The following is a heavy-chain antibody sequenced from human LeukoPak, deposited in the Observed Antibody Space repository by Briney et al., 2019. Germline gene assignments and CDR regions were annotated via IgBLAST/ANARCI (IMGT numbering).Heavy chain of an antibody. CDR1: GLTFSSYA. D-gene: IGHD1-26*01. V-gene: IGHV3-23*01. Sequence: GGSLRLSCAASGLTFSSYAMSWVRQAPGKGLEWVSAIIGSGGSAYYADSVKGRFTISRDNSKNTLYLQMNSLRAEDTAVYYCAKHSGGSYSLLPKYYFDSWGQGTLVTVSS. CDR3: AKHSGGSYSLLPKYYFDS. J-gene: IGHJ4*02. CDR2: IIGSGGSA.